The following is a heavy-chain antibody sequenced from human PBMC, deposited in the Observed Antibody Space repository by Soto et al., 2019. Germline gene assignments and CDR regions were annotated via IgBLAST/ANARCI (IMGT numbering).Heavy chain of an antibody. CDR1: GFTFSDYA. CDR2: IWFDGATK. V-gene: IGHV3-33*01. Sequence: LRLSCAASGFTFSDYAMHWVRQAPGKGLEWVASIWFDGATKYYADSVKGRFTISRDNSKNTVYLQMNSLRAEDSALYHCGRGGFSTNWRFDYWGQGTLVTVSS. D-gene: IGHD6-13*01. CDR3: GRGGFSTNWRFDY. J-gene: IGHJ4*02.